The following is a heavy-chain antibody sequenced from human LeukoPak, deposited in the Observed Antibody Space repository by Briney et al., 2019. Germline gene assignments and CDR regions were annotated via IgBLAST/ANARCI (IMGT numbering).Heavy chain of an antibody. V-gene: IGHV1-46*01. CDR1: GYTFTSYY. CDR2: INPSGGST. CDR3: ARAYYNVSGSYYPNDY. J-gene: IGHJ4*02. D-gene: IGHD3-10*01. Sequence: ASVKVSCKASGYTFTSYYMHWVRQAPGQGLEWMEIINPSGGSTSYAQKFQGRVTMTRDTSTSTVYMELSSLRSEDTAVYYCARAYYNVSGSYYPNDYWGQGTLVTVSS.